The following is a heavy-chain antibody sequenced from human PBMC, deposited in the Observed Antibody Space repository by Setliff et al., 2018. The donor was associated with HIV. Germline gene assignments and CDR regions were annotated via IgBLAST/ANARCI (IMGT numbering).Heavy chain of an antibody. Sequence: SETLSLTCAVYGGSFSGYYWSWLRQPPGKGLEWIGEMNAGGSINDNPSLKSRVTISIDTSKTQFSLKLNSVTAADTAVYYCARGQPQGGGTYWSAFDIWGQGTMVTVSS. J-gene: IGHJ3*02. CDR1: GGSFSGYY. D-gene: IGHD1-26*01. V-gene: IGHV4-34*01. CDR2: MNAGGSI. CDR3: ARGQPQGGGTYWSAFDI.